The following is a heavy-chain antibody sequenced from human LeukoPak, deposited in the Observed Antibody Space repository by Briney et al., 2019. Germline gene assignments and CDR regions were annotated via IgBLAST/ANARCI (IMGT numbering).Heavy chain of an antibody. J-gene: IGHJ3*02. D-gene: IGHD2-15*01. CDR3: ARTEIHCSGGSCYPDAFDI. V-gene: IGHV4-30-2*01. CDR2: IYDSGST. Sequence: SETLSLTCAVSGGSISSGGYCWGWLRQPPGTGLEWIGYIYDSGSTYYNPSLKSRVTISVDRSKNQFSLKLSSVTAADTAVYYCARTEIHCSGGSCYPDAFDIWGQGTMVTVSS. CDR1: GGSISSGGYC.